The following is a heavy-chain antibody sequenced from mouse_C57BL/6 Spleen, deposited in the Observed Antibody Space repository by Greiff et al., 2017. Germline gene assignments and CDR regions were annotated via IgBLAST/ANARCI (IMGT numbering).Heavy chain of an antibody. Sequence: QVQLQQPGAELVMPGASVKLSCKASGYTFTSYWMPWVKQSPGQGLEWIGEIDPSDSYTNYNQKFKGKSTLTVDKSSSTAYMQLSSLTSEDSAVYYCARTAYYSNYGAWFAYWGQGTLVTVSA. D-gene: IGHD2-5*01. V-gene: IGHV1-69*01. CDR1: GYTFTSYW. CDR3: ARTAYYSNYGAWFAY. CDR2: IDPSDSYT. J-gene: IGHJ3*01.